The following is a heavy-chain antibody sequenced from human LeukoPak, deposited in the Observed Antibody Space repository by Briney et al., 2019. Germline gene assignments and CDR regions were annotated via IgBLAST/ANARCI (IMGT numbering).Heavy chain of an antibody. Sequence: GASVKVSCKASGYTFTGYYTHWVRQAPGQGLEWMGWINPNSGGTNYAQKFQGRVTMTRDTSISTAYMELSRLRSDDTAVYYCARVRMVRGVIDAFDIWGQGTMVTVSS. D-gene: IGHD3-10*01. J-gene: IGHJ3*02. V-gene: IGHV1-2*02. CDR2: INPNSGGT. CDR1: GYTFTGYY. CDR3: ARVRMVRGVIDAFDI.